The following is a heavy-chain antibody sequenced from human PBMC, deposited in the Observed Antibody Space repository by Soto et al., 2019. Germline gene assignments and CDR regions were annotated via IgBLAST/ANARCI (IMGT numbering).Heavy chain of an antibody. Sequence: GGSLRLSCAASGFTFSNYAMSWVRQAPGKGLEWVSAISGSGGSTYYADSVKGRFAISRDNSKNTLYLQMNTLRAEDTAVYYSASQYSSGWKFFDYWGQGTLVTVSS. J-gene: IGHJ4*02. CDR1: GFTFSNYA. CDR2: ISGSGGST. CDR3: ASQYSSGWKFFDY. D-gene: IGHD6-19*01. V-gene: IGHV3-23*01.